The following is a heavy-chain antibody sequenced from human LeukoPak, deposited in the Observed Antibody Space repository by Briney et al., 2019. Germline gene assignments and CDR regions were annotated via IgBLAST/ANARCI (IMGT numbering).Heavy chain of an antibody. D-gene: IGHD3-9*01. CDR3: ARYDILTGPGGY. J-gene: IGHJ4*02. CDR2: IYYSGST. CDR1: GGSISSSSYY. Sequence: SGTLSLTCTVSGGSISSSSYYWGWIRQPPGKGLEWIGSIYYSGSTYYNPSLKSRVTISVDTSKNQFSLKLSSVTAADTAVYYCARYDILTGPGGYWGQGTLVTVSS. V-gene: IGHV4-39*01.